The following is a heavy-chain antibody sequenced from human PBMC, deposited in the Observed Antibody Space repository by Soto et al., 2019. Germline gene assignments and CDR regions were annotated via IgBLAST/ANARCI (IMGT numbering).Heavy chain of an antibody. J-gene: IGHJ6*02. V-gene: IGHV1-69*13. CDR3: ARRFLEWLSSGYYYYGMDV. CDR1: GGTFSSYA. Sequence: EASVEVSCKASGGTFSSYAISWVRQAPGQGLEWMGGIIPIFGTANYAQKFQGRVTITADESTSTAYMELSSLRSEDTAVYYCARRFLEWLSSGYYYYGMDVWGQGTTVTVSS. D-gene: IGHD3-3*01. CDR2: IIPIFGTA.